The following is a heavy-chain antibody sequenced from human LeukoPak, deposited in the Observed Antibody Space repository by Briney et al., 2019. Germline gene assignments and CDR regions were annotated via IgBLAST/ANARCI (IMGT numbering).Heavy chain of an antibody. CDR3: ARVRSGSSAGNYGMDV. CDR1: GLTFSSHW. V-gene: IGHV3-74*01. Sequence: GGSLRLSCAASGLTFSSHWMHWVRQAPGKGLVWVSRITNDGSSTTYADSVKGRFTISRDIAKNTLYLQMKSLRAEDTAVYYCARVRSGSSAGNYGMDVWGQGTTVTVSS. J-gene: IGHJ6*02. D-gene: IGHD1-26*01. CDR2: ITNDGSST.